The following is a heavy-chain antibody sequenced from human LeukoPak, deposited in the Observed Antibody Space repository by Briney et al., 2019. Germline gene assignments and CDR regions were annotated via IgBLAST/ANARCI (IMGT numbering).Heavy chain of an antibody. CDR1: GFTFRSHW. J-gene: IGHJ4*02. Sequence: GGSLGLSCAASGFTFRSHWMSWVRQAPGKGLEWVANIKQDEIEKHYVDSVKGRFTISRDNAKNSVYLQMDSLRSEDTAVYYCAREGSTMIVHDYWGQGTLVTVSA. V-gene: IGHV3-7*01. D-gene: IGHD3-22*01. CDR2: IKQDEIEK. CDR3: AREGSTMIVHDY.